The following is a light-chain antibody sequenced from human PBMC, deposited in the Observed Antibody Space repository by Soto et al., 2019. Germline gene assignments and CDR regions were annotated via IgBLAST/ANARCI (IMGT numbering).Light chain of an antibody. Sequence: TQLTQSPSLLSASVGDRVTSSCRASQGIGSALAWYQQKKGKAPKXXIYDASSLKSGVPSRFSGSGYGTDFNLTISSLQTEDFATYYCQQFNSFPLTFGGGTKVDI. J-gene: IGKJ4*01. CDR3: QQFNSFPLT. V-gene: IGKV1-13*02. CDR2: DAS. CDR1: QGIGSA.